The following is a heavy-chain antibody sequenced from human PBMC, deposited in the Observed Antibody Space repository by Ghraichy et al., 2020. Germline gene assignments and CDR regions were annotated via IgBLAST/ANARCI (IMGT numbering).Heavy chain of an antibody. J-gene: IGHJ4*02. Sequence: SETLSLTCAVYGGSFSGYYWSWIRQPPGKGLEWIGEINHSGSTNYNPSLKSRVTISVDTSKNQFSLKLSSVTAADTAVYYCARGHTSSGSYSDYWGQGTLVTVSS. CDR2: INHSGST. CDR1: GGSFSGYY. CDR3: ARGHTSSGSYSDY. D-gene: IGHD3-10*01. V-gene: IGHV4-34*01.